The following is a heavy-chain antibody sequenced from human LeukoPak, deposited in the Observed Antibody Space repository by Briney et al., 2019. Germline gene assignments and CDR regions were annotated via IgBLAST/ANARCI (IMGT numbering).Heavy chain of an antibody. Sequence: PGGSLRLSCAASGFIFSSYEMNWVRQAPGKGLEWVSFISSSGSAIHYADSVRGRFTISRDNAKNSLYLQMSRLRAEDTAVYYCAREKLSFFDSSGYFDYWGQGTLVTVSS. CDR3: AREKLSFFDSSGYFDY. J-gene: IGHJ4*02. D-gene: IGHD3-22*01. V-gene: IGHV3-48*03. CDR1: GFIFSSYE. CDR2: ISSSGSAI.